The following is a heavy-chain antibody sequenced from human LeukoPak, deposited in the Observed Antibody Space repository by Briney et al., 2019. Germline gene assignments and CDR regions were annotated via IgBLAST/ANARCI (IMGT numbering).Heavy chain of an antibody. J-gene: IGHJ4*02. CDR3: ARGGYYDSSGSFEY. CDR2: ISSNGGST. Sequence: GGSLRLSCAASGFTFSNYAMYWVRQAPGKGLEYVSAISSNGGSTDYANSVKGRFTISRDNSKNRLFLQMGSLRAEDMAVYYCARGGYYDSSGSFEYWGQGTLVTVSS. D-gene: IGHD3-22*01. V-gene: IGHV3-64*01. CDR1: GFTFSNYA.